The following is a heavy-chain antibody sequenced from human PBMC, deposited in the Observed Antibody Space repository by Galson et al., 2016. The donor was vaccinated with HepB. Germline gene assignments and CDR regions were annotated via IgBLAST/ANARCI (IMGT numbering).Heavy chain of an antibody. CDR3: VRGSTAPDV. D-gene: IGHD3-16*01. J-gene: IGHJ6*04. Sequence: SLRLSCAASGSTFSSYGMTWVRQAPGKGLECVSSISMSGGSRDYAESVKGRFTISRDNSRSTLFLQMNSLRAEDTGVYYCVRGSTAPDVWGKGTTVTVSS. CDR2: ISMSGGSR. CDR1: GSTFSSYG. V-gene: IGHV3-23*01.